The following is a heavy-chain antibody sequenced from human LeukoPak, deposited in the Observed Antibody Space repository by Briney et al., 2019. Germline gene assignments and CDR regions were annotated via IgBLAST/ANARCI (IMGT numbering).Heavy chain of an antibody. D-gene: IGHD3-22*01. Sequence: GASVKVSCKASGYTFTSYGISWVRQAPGQGLEWMGWISAYNGNTNYAQKLQGRVTMTTDTSTSTAYMELRSLRSDDTAVYCCARDHLDYYDSSGYPGYWGQGTLVTVSS. CDR2: ISAYNGNT. CDR1: GYTFTSYG. CDR3: ARDHLDYYDSSGYPGY. J-gene: IGHJ4*02. V-gene: IGHV1-18*01.